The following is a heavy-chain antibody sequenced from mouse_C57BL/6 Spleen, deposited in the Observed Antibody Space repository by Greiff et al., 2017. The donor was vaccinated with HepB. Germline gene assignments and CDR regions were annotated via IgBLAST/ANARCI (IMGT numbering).Heavy chain of an antibody. CDR1: GFTFSDYY. CDR2: ISNGGGST. D-gene: IGHD4-1*01. CDR3: ARAGTQTGTWFAY. Sequence: DVKLVESGGGLVQPGGSLKLSCAASGFTFSDYYMYWVRQTPEKRLEWVAYISNGGGSTYYPDTVKGRFTISRDNAKNTLYLQMSRLKSEDTAMYYCARAGTQTGTWFAYWGQGTLVTVSA. V-gene: IGHV5-12*01. J-gene: IGHJ3*01.